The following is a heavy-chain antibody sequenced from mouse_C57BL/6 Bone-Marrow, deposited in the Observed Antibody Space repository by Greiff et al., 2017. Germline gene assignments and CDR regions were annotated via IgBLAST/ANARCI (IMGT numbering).Heavy chain of an antibody. Sequence: VQLQQPGAELVKPGASVKVSCKASGYTFTSYWMHWVKQRPGQGLEWIGRIHPSDSDTNYNQKFKGKATLTVDTSSSTAYMQLSSLTSEDSAVYYCAIPSYYPTVVATDAMDYWGQGTSVTVSS. J-gene: IGHJ4*01. CDR3: AIPSYYPTVVATDAMDY. CDR2: IHPSDSDT. CDR1: GYTFTSYW. D-gene: IGHD1-1*01. V-gene: IGHV1-74*01.